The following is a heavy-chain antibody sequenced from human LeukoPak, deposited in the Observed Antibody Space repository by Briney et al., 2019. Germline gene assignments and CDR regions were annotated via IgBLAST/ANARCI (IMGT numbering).Heavy chain of an antibody. V-gene: IGHV3-48*03. D-gene: IGHD3-10*01. CDR1: GFTFSSYE. J-gene: IGHJ6*02. Sequence: GGSLRLSCAASGFTFSSYEMNWVRQAPGKGLEWVSYISSSGSTIYYADSVKGRFTISRDNAKNSLYLQMNSLRAEDTAVYYCARDSWGGLLWFGEPPSGMDVWGQGTTVTVSS. CDR2: ISSSGSTI. CDR3: ARDSWGGLLWFGEPPSGMDV.